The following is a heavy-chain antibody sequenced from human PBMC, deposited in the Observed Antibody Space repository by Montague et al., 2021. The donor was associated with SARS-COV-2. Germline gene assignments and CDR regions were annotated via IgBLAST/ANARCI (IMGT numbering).Heavy chain of an antibody. CDR2: AYYSGYT. D-gene: IGHD4-17*01. J-gene: IGHJ4*02. CDR1: GDSVSSRDYY. V-gene: IGHV4-39*01. Sequence: SETLSLTCTVSGDSVSSRDYYWGWIRQPPGKGLEWLGIAYYSGYTYYNPSVKGRVTISIDASKNQFSLKLNSLTATDTAIYHCARRRLREDYFDFWGQGTLLTVSS. CDR3: ARRRLREDYFDF.